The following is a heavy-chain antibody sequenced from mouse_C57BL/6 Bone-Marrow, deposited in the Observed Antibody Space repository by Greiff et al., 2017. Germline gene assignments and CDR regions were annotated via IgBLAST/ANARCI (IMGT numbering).Heavy chain of an antibody. CDR2: INPSSGYT. J-gene: IGHJ2*01. CDR1: GYTFTSYW. D-gene: IGHD1-1*01. V-gene: IGHV1-7*01. Sequence: QVQLQQSGAELAKPGASVKLSCKASGYTFTSYWMHWVKQRPGQGLEWIGYINPSSGYTKYNQKFKDKATLTADKSSSTAYMQLSSLTYEDSAVYYGARRYYGSPHFDYWGQGTTLTHFDYWGQGTTLTVSS. CDR3: ARRYYGSPHFDYWGQGTTLTHFDY.